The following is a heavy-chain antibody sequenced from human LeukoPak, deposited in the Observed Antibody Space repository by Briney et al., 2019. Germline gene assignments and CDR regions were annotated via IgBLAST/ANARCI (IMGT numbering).Heavy chain of an antibody. Sequence: GASVKVSCKASGYTFTGYYMHWVRQAPGQGLEWMGWINPNSGGTNYAQKFQGRVTVTRDTSISTAYMELSRLRSDDTAVYYCARAFALGGAMVTSYWFDPWGQGTLVTVSS. V-gene: IGHV1-2*02. CDR3: ARAFALGGAMVTSYWFDP. J-gene: IGHJ5*02. CDR2: INPNSGGT. CDR1: GYTFTGYY. D-gene: IGHD5-18*01.